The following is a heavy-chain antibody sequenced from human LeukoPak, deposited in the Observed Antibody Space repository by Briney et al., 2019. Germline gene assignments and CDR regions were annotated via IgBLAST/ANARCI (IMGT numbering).Heavy chain of an antibody. CDR3: ARASSSSWGLFDY. D-gene: IGHD6-13*01. J-gene: IGHJ4*02. V-gene: IGHV4-59*01. Sequence: SETLSLTCTVSGGSISSYYWSWIRQPPGKGLEWIGYIYYSGSTNYNPSLKSRVTISVDTSKNQFSLKLSSVTAADTAVYYCARASSSSWGLFDYWGQGTLVTVSS. CDR2: IYYSGST. CDR1: GGSISSYY.